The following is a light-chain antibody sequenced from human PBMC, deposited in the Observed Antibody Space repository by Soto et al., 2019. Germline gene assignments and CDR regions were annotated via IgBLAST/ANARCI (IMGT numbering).Light chain of an antibody. J-gene: IGKJ1*01. Sequence: IQLPPSPSTLSGSVGDRVTITFRASQTISSVLAWYQQKPGKAPKLLIYKASTLKSGVPSGFSGSGSGTEFTLTISSLQPDDFATYYCQQYNSCPWTFGLGTKVDIK. CDR1: QTISSV. V-gene: IGKV1-5*03. CDR3: QQYNSCPWT. CDR2: KAS.